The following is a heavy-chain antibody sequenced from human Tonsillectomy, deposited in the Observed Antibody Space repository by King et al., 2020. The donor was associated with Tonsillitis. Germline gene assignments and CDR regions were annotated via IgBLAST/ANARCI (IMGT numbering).Heavy chain of an antibody. CDR2: IYYSGGT. CDR3: HLYYYDSSGYFNAFDI. D-gene: IGHD3-22*01. V-gene: IGHV4-39*01. CDR1: GGSISSSSYY. J-gene: IGHJ3*02. Sequence: QLQESGPGLVKPSETLSLTCTVSGGSISSSSYYWGWIRQPPGKGLEWIGGIYYSGGTYYNPSPKSRVTISVDTAKNQFSLKLSSVTAADTAVYYCHLYYYDSSGYFNAFDIWGQGTMVTVSS.